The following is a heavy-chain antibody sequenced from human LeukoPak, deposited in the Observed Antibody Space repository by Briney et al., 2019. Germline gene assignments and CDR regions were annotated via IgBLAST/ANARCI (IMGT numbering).Heavy chain of an antibody. Sequence: SETLSLTCTVSGGSISSYYWSWIRQPPGKGLEWIGYIYYSGSNNYNPSLKSRVTISVDTSKNQFSLKLSSVTAADTAVYYCARTYSGYDVSFDYWGQGTLVTVSS. J-gene: IGHJ4*02. CDR2: IYYSGSN. CDR3: ARTYSGYDVSFDY. V-gene: IGHV4-59*01. D-gene: IGHD5-12*01. CDR1: GGSISSYY.